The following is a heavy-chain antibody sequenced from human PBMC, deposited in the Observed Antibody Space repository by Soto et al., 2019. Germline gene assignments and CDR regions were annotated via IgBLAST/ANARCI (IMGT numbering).Heavy chain of an antibody. D-gene: IGHD3-9*01. J-gene: IGHJ4*02. CDR1: GYTFTSYG. Sequence: ASVKVSCKASGYTFTSYGISWVRQAPGQGLEWMGWISAYNGNTNYAQKLQGRVTMTTDTSTSTAYMELRSLRSDDTAVYYCARFGFDWLLPSHFDYWGQGTLVTVSS. V-gene: IGHV1-18*01. CDR3: ARFGFDWLLPSHFDY. CDR2: ISAYNGNT.